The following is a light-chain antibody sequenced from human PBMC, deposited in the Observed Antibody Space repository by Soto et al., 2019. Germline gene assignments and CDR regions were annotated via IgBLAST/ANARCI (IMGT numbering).Light chain of an antibody. V-gene: IGLV1-51*01. CDR2: DND. CDR3: GTWDSGLSDVV. CDR1: SSNIGTYG. Sequence: QSVLTQPPSASGTPGQRVTISCSGSSSNIGTYGVSWYQQLPGTAPKLLIYDNDKRPSGIPDRFSGSKSGTSATLGITGLQTGDEADYYCGTWDSGLSDVVFGGGTKVTVL. J-gene: IGLJ2*01.